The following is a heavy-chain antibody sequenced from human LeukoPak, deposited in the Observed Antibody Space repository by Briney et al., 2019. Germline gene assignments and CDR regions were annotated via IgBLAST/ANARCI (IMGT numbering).Heavy chain of an antibody. Sequence: GGSLRLSCAASGFTFSSYEMSYISSSGSTIYYADSVKGRFTISRDNAKNSLYPQMNSLRAEDTAVYYCARDHRSLLFDYWGQGTLVTVSS. CDR1: GFTFSSYE. V-gene: IGHV3-48*03. CDR2: ISSSGSTI. J-gene: IGHJ4*02. D-gene: IGHD2/OR15-2a*01. CDR3: ARDHRSLLFDY.